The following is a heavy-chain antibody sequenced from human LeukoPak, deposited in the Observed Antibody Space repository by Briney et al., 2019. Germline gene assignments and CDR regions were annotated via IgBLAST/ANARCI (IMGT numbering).Heavy chain of an antibody. CDR2: IIPIFGTA. CDR1: GGTFSSYA. CDR3: AGEGGRTSGYDTSDAFDI. D-gene: IGHD5-12*01. V-gene: IGHV1-69*13. J-gene: IGHJ3*02. Sequence: SVKVSCKASGGTFSSYAISWVRQAPGQGLEWMGGIIPIFGTANYAQKFQGRVTITADESTSTAYMELSSLRSEDTAVYYCAGEGGRTSGYDTSDAFDIWGQGTMVTVSS.